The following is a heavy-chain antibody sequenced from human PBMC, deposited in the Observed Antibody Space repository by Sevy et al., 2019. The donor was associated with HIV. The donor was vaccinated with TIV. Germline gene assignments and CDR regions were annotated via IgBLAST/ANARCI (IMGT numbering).Heavy chain of an antibody. Sequence: GGSLRLSCAASGFIFNDYWIHWVRQAPGKGLEWVANINEHGSTNYYLDSVKGRFTISRDNAKNSLFLQMNSLGVDDTAVYYCARAIGAGAAYWGQGTPVTVSS. CDR2: INEHGSTN. V-gene: IGHV3-7*03. CDR3: ARAIGAGAAY. CDR1: GFIFNDYW. D-gene: IGHD6-13*01. J-gene: IGHJ4*02.